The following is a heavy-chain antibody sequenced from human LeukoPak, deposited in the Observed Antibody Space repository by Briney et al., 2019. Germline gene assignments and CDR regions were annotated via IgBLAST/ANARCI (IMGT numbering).Heavy chain of an antibody. J-gene: IGHJ6*03. CDR2: IYSTGST. CDR1: GGSISGYY. Sequence: SETLSLTCTVSGGSISGYYWSWVRQSPEKGLESIGFIYSTGSTSYNPSLRSRVTISIDTSQNQFYLRLTSVTAADTAVYYCASANYYYYYYMDVWGKGTTVTVSS. V-gene: IGHV4-59*01. CDR3: ASANYYYYYYMDV.